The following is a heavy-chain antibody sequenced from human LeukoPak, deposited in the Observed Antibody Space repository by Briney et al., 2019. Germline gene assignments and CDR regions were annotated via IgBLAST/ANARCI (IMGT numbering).Heavy chain of an antibody. J-gene: IGHJ6*02. V-gene: IGHV1-18*01. CDR1: GYTFTSYD. D-gene: IGHD6-13*01. CDR2: ISAYNGNT. CDR3: ARESSSWYDWYYYGMDV. Sequence: ASVKVSCKASGYTFTSYDINWVRQATGQGLEWMGWISAYNGNTNYAQKLQGRVTMTTDTSTSTAYMELRSLRSDDTAVYYCARESSSWYDWYYYGMDVWGQGTTVTVSS.